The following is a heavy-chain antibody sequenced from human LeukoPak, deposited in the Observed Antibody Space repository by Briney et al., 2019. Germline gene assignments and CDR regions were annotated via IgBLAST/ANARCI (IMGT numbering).Heavy chain of an antibody. V-gene: IGHV3-48*03. J-gene: IGHJ4*02. D-gene: IGHD1-1*01. Sequence: GGSLRLSCAASGFTFSSYEMNWVRQAPGKGLEWIAYISGSSGIIHYADSVKGRFTISRDNAKNSLYLQMNSLRAEDTAVYYCARFHGNYLVYYFDHWGQGTLVTVSS. CDR1: GFTFSSYE. CDR3: ARFHGNYLVYYFDH. CDR2: ISGSSGII.